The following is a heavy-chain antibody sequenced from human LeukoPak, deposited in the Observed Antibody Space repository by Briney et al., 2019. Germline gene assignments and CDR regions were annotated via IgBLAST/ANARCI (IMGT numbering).Heavy chain of an antibody. D-gene: IGHD2/OR15-2a*01. Sequence: GGSLRLSCAASGFTVSDNYMTWVRQAPGKGLEWVSIIYGGSTYYADYVNGRFTISRENSKITVYLQMTSLRAEDTAVYYCAIDFEGVHRVANSYTYYYDMDVWGKGATGIVSS. V-gene: IGHV3-53*01. CDR1: GFTVSDNY. CDR3: AIDFEGVHRVANSYTYYYDMDV. CDR2: IYGGST. J-gene: IGHJ6*03.